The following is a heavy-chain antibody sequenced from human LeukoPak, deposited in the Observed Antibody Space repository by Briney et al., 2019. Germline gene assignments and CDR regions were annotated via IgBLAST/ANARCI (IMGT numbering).Heavy chain of an antibody. CDR3: AREQGDAFDI. CDR2: IYYSGST. Sequence: SETLSLTCTVSGGSISSYYWSWIRQPPGKGLEWIGYIYYSGSTNYNPSLKSRVTISVDTSKNQFSLKLSSVTAADTAVYYCAREQGDAFDIWGQGTMVTVSS. V-gene: IGHV4-59*12. J-gene: IGHJ3*02. CDR1: GGSISSYY.